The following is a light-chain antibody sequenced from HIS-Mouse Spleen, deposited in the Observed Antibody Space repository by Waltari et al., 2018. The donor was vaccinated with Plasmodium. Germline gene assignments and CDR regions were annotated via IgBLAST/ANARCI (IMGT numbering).Light chain of an antibody. V-gene: IGLV3-25*03. J-gene: IGLJ1*01. CDR2: KDS. CDR3: QSADSSGTYV. Sequence: SYELTQPPSVSVSPGQTARIPCSGDALPKQYAYWYQQKPGQAPVLVIYKDSERPSGIPERFSGSSSGTTVTLTISGVQAEDEADYCCQSADSSGTYVFGTGTKVTVL. CDR1: ALPKQY.